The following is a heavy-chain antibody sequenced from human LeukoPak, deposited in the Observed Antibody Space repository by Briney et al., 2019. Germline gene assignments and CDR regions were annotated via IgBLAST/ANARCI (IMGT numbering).Heavy chain of an antibody. CDR2: ISSSSSYT. Sequence: GGSLRLSCAASGFTFSSFEMSWVRQAPGKGLEWVSYISSSSSYTNYADSVEGRFTISRDNAKNSLYLQMNSLRAEDTAVYYCARVYDTLYYGMDVWGQGTMVTVSS. CDR3: ARVYDTLYYGMDV. V-gene: IGHV3-11*05. J-gene: IGHJ6*02. D-gene: IGHD3-16*01. CDR1: GFTFSSFE.